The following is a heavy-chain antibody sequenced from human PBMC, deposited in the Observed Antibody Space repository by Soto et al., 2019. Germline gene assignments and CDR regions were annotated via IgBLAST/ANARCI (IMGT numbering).Heavy chain of an antibody. Sequence: SETLSLTCTVSGGSISSSSYYWGWIRQPPGKGLEWIGSIYYSGSTYYNPSLKSRVTISVDTSKNQFSLKLSSVTAADTAVYYCARDSSGYPYYYYYGMDVWGQGTTVTVS. CDR2: IYYSGST. D-gene: IGHD3-22*01. CDR1: GGSISSSSYY. V-gene: IGHV4-39*02. CDR3: ARDSSGYPYYYYYGMDV. J-gene: IGHJ6*02.